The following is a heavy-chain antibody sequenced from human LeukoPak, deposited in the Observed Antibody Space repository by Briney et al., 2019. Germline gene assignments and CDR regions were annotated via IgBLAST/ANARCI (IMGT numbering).Heavy chain of an antibody. CDR1: GFTFSDYA. CDR2: ITGSGSVK. CDR3: AKRRAASYGDFDY. V-gene: IGHV3-23*01. D-gene: IGHD2-15*01. Sequence: PGGSLRVSCAASGFTFSDYAMSWVRQAPGKGLEWVSAITGSGSVKYYADSVKGRFTISRDNSGNTLFLQMNSLRAEDTAVYYCAKRRAASYGDFDYWGQGTLVTVSS. J-gene: IGHJ4*02.